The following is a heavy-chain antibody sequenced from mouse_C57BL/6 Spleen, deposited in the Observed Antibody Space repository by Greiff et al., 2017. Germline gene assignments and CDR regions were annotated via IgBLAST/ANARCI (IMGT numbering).Heavy chain of an antibody. V-gene: IGHV1-7*01. Sequence: QVQLQQSGAELAKPGASVKLSCKASGYTFTSYWMHWVKQRPGQGLEWIGYINPSSGYTKYNQKFKDKATLTADKSSSTAYMQLSSLTYEDSAVYYCARAPLLITTVESLRRYYFDYWGQGTTLTVSS. CDR1: GYTFTSYW. J-gene: IGHJ2*01. CDR2: INPSSGYT. D-gene: IGHD1-1*01. CDR3: ARAPLLITTVESLRRYYFDY.